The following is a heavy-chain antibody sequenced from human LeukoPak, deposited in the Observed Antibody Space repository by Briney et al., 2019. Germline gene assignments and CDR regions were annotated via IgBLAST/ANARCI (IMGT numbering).Heavy chain of an antibody. V-gene: IGHV6-1*01. CDR3: ARVRDLLTAAGRLNDAFDI. J-gene: IGHJ3*02. CDR2: TYYRSKWYN. CDR1: GGSVSSNSAA. Sequence: SQTLSLTCAISGGSVSSNSAAWNWIRQSPSRGLEWLGRTYYRSKWYNDYAVSVKSRITINPDTSKNQFSLQLNSVTPEDTAVYYCARVRDLLTAAGRLNDAFDIWGQGTMVTVSS. D-gene: IGHD6-13*01.